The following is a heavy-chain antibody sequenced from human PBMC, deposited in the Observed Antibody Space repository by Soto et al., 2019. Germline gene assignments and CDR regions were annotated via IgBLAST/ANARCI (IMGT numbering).Heavy chain of an antibody. D-gene: IGHD3-22*01. CDR3: VRDRSVNYYDRSGYIYYFDS. CDR1: GYTFTRYN. Sequence: ASVKVSCKASGYTFTRYNVHWVRRAPGQGLEWMGIIIPSSGSASYAQKLQGRITMTRDTSTSTVYMELSSLTSEDTAVYYCVRDRSVNYYDRSGYIYYFDSWGQGTLVTVSS. J-gene: IGHJ4*02. CDR2: IIPSSGSA. V-gene: IGHV1-46*04.